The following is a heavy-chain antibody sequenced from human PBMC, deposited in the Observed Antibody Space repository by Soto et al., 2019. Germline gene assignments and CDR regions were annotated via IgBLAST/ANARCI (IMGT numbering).Heavy chain of an antibody. CDR1: GGSISSYY. Sequence: SETLSLTCTVSGGSISSYYWSWIRQPPGKGLEWIGYIYYSGSTNYNPSLKSRVTISVDTSKNQFSLKLSSVTAADTAVYYCARDRILYYDSSGYYYQGATGWFDPWRQRTLVTVPS. CDR2: IYYSGST. CDR3: ARDRILYYDSSGYYYQGATGWFDP. D-gene: IGHD3-22*01. V-gene: IGHV4-59*01. J-gene: IGHJ5*02.